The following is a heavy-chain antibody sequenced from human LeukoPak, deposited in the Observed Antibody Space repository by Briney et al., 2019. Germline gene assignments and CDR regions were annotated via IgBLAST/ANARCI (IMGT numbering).Heavy chain of an antibody. J-gene: IGHJ4*02. D-gene: IGHD2-21*02. CDR2: INPDTGDT. CDR1: GYTFIGYY. CDR3: ARSDWQFAGDS. Sequence: GASVNISCKTSGYTFIGYYIHWVRQAPGQGLEWLRWINPDTGDTNYAQKFHGRVTMTRDTSISTVYMELNRQFSDDTALYYCARSDWQFAGDSWGQGTLVTVSS. V-gene: IGHV1-2*02.